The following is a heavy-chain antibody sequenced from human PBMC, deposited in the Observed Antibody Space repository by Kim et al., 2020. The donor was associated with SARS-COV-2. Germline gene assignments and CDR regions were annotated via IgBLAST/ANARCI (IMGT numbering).Heavy chain of an antibody. V-gene: IGHV3-30-3*01. CDR1: GLSFSSSS. Sequence: GGSLRLSCTASGLSFSSSSIHWVRQAPGKGLEWVAVISFDGTTQYYADSVRGRFTISRDNSKNTVYLQMNTLRAEDTALYYCARAESWDGSGSLGGHGVYWGQGTLVTVSS. J-gene: IGHJ4*02. CDR3: ARAESWDGSGSLGGHGVY. CDR2: ISFDGTTQ. D-gene: IGHD3-10*01.